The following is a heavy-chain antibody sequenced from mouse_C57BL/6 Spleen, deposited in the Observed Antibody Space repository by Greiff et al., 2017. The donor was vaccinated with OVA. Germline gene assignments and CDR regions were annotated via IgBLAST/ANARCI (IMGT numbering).Heavy chain of an antibody. CDR3: TPLTTVVEGDY. Sequence: EVQLQQSGAELVRPGASVKLSCTASGFNIKDDYMHWVKQRPEQGLEWIGWIDPENGDTEYASKFQGKATITADTSSNTAYLQLSSLTSEDTAVYYCTPLTTVVEGDYWGQGTTLTVSS. J-gene: IGHJ2*01. V-gene: IGHV14-4*01. CDR1: GFNIKDDY. D-gene: IGHD1-1*01. CDR2: IDPENGDT.